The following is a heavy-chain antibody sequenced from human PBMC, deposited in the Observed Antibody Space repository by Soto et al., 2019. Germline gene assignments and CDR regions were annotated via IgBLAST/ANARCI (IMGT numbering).Heavy chain of an antibody. Sequence: PSETLSLTCAVYGGSFSGYYWSWIRQPPGKGLEWIGEINHSGSTNYNPSLKSRVTISVDTSKNQFSLKLSSGTAADTAVYYCARGKRYCSSTSCYIPPRPDYWGQGTLVTVSS. CDR3: ARGKRYCSSTSCYIPPRPDY. CDR1: GGSFSGYY. D-gene: IGHD2-2*02. CDR2: INHSGST. J-gene: IGHJ4*02. V-gene: IGHV4-34*01.